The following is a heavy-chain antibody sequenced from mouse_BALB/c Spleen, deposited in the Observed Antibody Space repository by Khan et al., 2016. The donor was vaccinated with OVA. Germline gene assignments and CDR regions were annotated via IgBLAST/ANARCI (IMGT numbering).Heavy chain of an antibody. CDR1: GYTFTDYN. CDR2: IYPYNGGT. J-gene: IGHJ3*01. CDR3: ARDGGYDAFAY. D-gene: IGHD2-2*01. V-gene: IGHV1S29*02. Sequence: EVQLKQSGPELVKPGASVKISCKASGYTFTDYNMHWVKQSHGKSLEWIGYIYPYNGGTGYNQKFKSKATLTVDNSSSTAYMEFRSLTSEDSAVYYCARDGGYDAFAYWGQGTLVTVSA.